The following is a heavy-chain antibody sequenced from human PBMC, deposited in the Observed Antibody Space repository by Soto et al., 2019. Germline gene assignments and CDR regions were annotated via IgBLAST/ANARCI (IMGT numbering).Heavy chain of an antibody. CDR3: ARSPGGYYID. CDR2: INTDGSST. V-gene: IGHV3-74*01. D-gene: IGHD3-9*01. CDR1: GFSFSSYW. J-gene: IGHJ3*01. Sequence: EVQLVESGGGLVQPGGSLRLSCADSGFSFSSYWMRWVRQGPGKGLVWVSRINTDGSSTNYADSVKGRFTISRDNAKNTVYLQMNSQRAEDTAVYYCARSPGGYYIDWGQGTMVTVSS.